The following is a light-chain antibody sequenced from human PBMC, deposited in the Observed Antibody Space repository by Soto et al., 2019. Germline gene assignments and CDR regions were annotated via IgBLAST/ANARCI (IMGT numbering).Light chain of an antibody. J-gene: IGLJ1*01. CDR1: SSDVGGYNY. CDR3: SSYAASNDLGV. Sequence: QSVLTQPPSASGSPGQSVTISCTGTSSDVGGYNYVSWYQQHPGKAPKLMIYEVSKRPSGVPDRFSGSKSGKTASLTVFGFQPEDEADYYCSSYAASNDLGVFGTGTKVTVL. V-gene: IGLV2-8*01. CDR2: EVS.